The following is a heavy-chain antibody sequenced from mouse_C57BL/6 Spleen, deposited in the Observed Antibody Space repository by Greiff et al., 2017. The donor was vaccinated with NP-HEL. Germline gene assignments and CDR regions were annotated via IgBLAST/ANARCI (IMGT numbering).Heavy chain of an antibody. CDR1: GYTFTSYW. D-gene: IGHD2-1*01. Sequence: QVQLKQPGAELVKPGASVKMSCKASGYTFTSYWITWVKQRPGQGLEWIGDIYPGSGSTNYNEKFKSKATLTVDTSSSTAYMQLSSLTSEDSAVYYCARIPYGNYYAMDYWGQGTSVTVSS. V-gene: IGHV1-55*01. J-gene: IGHJ4*01. CDR2: IYPGSGST. CDR3: ARIPYGNYYAMDY.